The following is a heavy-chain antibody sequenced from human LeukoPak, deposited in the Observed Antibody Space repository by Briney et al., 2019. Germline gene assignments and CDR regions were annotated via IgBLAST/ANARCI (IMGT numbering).Heavy chain of an antibody. CDR1: GGTFSSYA. D-gene: IGHD6-6*01. CDR3: ARDRYSSSSRYYYGMDV. V-gene: IGHV1-69*04. CDR2: IIPIFGIA. Sequence: ASVKVSCKASGGTFSSYAFSWVRQAPGQGLEWMGRIIPIFGIANYAQNFQGRVTITADKYTSTAFMELSSLRSEDTAVYFCARDRYSSSSRYYYGMDVWGQGTTATVSS. J-gene: IGHJ6*02.